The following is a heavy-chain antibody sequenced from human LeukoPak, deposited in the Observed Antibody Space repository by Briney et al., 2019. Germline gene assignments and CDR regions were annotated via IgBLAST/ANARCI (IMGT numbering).Heavy chain of an antibody. Sequence: ASVKVSCKASGYTFTNYYMHWVREAPGQELEWMGVINPSGGSTNYAQKFQGRVTMTRDTSTSTVCMELSSLRSEDTAVYFCARDVGGSVSWLLRWGQGTLVTVSS. J-gene: IGHJ4*02. CDR3: ARDVGGSVSWLLR. CDR2: INPSGGST. D-gene: IGHD2-21*02. CDR1: GYTFTNYY. V-gene: IGHV1-46*01.